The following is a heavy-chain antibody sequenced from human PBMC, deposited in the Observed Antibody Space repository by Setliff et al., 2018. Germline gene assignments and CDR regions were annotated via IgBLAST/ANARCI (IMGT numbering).Heavy chain of an antibody. CDR1: GGTFSSYA. V-gene: IGHV1-69*13. CDR2: IIPIFDTA. CDR3: ARDPRLWITFGGECLWDY. D-gene: IGHD3-16*01. J-gene: IGHJ4*02. Sequence: SVKVSCKASGGTFSSYAISWVRQAPGQGLEWMGGIIPIFDTANYAQKFQGRVTITADESTSTAYMELSSLGSEDTAVYYCARDPRLWITFGGECLWDYWGQGTLVTVSS.